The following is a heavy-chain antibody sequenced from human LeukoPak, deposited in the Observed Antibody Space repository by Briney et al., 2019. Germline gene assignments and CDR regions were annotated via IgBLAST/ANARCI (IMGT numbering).Heavy chain of an antibody. J-gene: IGHJ4*02. CDR2: MNPNSGNT. V-gene: IGHV1-8*01. CDR3: ARVGVYGDYLDY. CDR1: GYTFTSYD. Sequence: ASVKVSCKASGYTFTSYDINWVRQATGQGLEWVGWMNPNSGNTGYAQKFQGRVTMTRNTSISTAYMELSSLRSEDTAVYYCARVGVYGDYLDYWGQGTLVTVSS. D-gene: IGHD4-17*01.